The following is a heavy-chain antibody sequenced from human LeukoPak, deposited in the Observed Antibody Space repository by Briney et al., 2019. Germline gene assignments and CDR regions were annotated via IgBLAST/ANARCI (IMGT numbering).Heavy chain of an antibody. V-gene: IGHV3-23*01. CDR3: AKSDCGSDGCKLLNC. CDR2: INGSGDAT. D-gene: IGHD2-21*01. J-gene: IGHJ4*02. CDR1: GFIFSHYT. Sequence: GGSLRLSCAASGFIFSHYTMTWVRQAAGKGLEWVSSINGSGDATKYADSVMGRFTISGDNSKNTVSLQLNSLRAEDTAVYYCAKSDCGSDGCKLLNCWGQGTLVTASS.